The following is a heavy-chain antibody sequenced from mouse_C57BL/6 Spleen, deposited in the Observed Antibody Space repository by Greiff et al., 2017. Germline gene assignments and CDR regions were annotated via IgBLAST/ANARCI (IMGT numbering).Heavy chain of an antibody. CDR3: ARRSDGYYGGFAY. J-gene: IGHJ3*01. CDR1: GYTFTTYP. D-gene: IGHD2-3*01. V-gene: IGHV1-47*01. CDR2: FHPYNDDT. Sequence: QVHVKQSGAELVKPGASVKMSCKASGYTFTTYPIEWMKQNHGKSLEWIGNFHPYNDDTKYNEKFKGKATLTVEKSSSTVYLELSRLTSDDSAVYYGARRSDGYYGGFAYWGQGTLVTVSA.